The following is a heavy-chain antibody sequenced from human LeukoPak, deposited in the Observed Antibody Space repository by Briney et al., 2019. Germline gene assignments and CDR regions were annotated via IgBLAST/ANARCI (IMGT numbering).Heavy chain of an antibody. D-gene: IGHD4-17*01. Sequence: ASVKVSCKASGYTFTSYGISWVRQAPGQGLEWMGWISAYNGNTNYAQKLQGRVTMTTDTSTSTAYMELRSLRSDDTAVYYCARDGNYGDPADYYYYGMDVWGQGTTVTVSS. CDR2: ISAYNGNT. CDR1: GYTFTSYG. J-gene: IGHJ6*02. V-gene: IGHV1-18*01. CDR3: ARDGNYGDPADYYYYGMDV.